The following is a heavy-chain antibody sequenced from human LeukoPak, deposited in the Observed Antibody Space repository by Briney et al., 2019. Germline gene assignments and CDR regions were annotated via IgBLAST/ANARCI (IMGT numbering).Heavy chain of an antibody. J-gene: IGHJ6*02. CDR3: GRYYVMDV. CDR2: ISGSGGST. V-gene: IGHV3-23*01. CDR1: GFTFSSYD. Sequence: GGSLRLSCAASGFTFSSYDMSWVRQAPGKGLEWVSAISGSGGSTYYADSVKGRFTISRDNSKSTLYLQMNSLRAEDTAVYYCGRYYVMDVWGQGTSVTVSS.